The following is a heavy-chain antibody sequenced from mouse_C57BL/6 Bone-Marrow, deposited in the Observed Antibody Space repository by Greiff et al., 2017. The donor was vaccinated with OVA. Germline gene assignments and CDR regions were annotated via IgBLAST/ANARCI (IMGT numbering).Heavy chain of an antibody. V-gene: IGHV5-4*01. D-gene: IGHD1-1*01. CDR2: ISDGGSYT. CDR3: ARDYYGSSYDPYWYFDV. J-gene: IGHJ1*03. Sequence: EVNLVESGGGLVKPGGSLKLSCAASGFTFSSYAMSWVRQTPEKRLEWVATISDGGSYTYYPDNVKGRFTISRDNAKNNLYLQMSHLKSEDTAMYYCARDYYGSSYDPYWYFDVWGTGTTVTVSS. CDR1: GFTFSSYA.